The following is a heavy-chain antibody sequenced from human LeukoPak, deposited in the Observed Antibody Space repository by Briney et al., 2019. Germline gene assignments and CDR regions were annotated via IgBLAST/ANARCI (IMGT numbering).Heavy chain of an antibody. V-gene: IGHV3-11*01. CDR1: GFSFSDDY. J-gene: IGHJ5*02. Sequence: PGGSLRLSCTASGFSFSDDYMTWIRQAPGKGLEWVSYISNSGSTIYYADSVKGRFTISRDDAKNSLYLQMNSLRAEDTAVYYCAKGGFLEPFDPWGQGTLVTVSS. CDR3: AKGGFLEPFDP. CDR2: ISNSGSTI. D-gene: IGHD3-3*01.